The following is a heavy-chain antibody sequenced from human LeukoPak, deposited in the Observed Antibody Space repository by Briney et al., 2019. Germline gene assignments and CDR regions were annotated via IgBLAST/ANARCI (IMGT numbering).Heavy chain of an antibody. V-gene: IGHV3-66*01. J-gene: IGHJ5*02. D-gene: IGHD6-13*01. CDR1: GFTFSSYG. CDR3: AGGPKKQLIWGRASNGFDP. Sequence: GGSLRLSCAASGFTFSSYGMHWVRQAPGKGLEWVSVIYSGGSTYADSVKGRFTISRDNSKNTLYLQMNSLRGEDTAVYYCAGGPKKQLIWGRASNGFDPWGQGTLVTVSS. CDR2: IYSGGST.